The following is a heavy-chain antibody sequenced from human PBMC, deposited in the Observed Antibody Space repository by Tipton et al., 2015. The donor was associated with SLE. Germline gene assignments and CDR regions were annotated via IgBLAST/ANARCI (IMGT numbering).Heavy chain of an antibody. CDR1: GGSISSSINY. CDR2: IYYSGRT. V-gene: IGHV4-39*02. D-gene: IGHD1-26*01. Sequence: TLSLTCTVSGGSISSSINYWDWIRQPPGKGLEWIGTIYYSGRTDYNPSLKSRVTMSLDTSKNHFSLNLRSVTAADTALYFCVRDSVGITRGDAFDIWGQGTMVTVSS. CDR3: VRDSVGITRGDAFDI. J-gene: IGHJ3*02.